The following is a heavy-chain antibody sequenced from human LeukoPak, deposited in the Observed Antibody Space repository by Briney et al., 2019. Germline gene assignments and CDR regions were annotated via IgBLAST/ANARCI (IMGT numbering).Heavy chain of an antibody. CDR3: ARGGLLYDSSGYCDT. V-gene: IGHV4-59*01. Sequence: SRTLSLTCSVSGGSIKSNYWNWFRQTPGKGLEWIGGIYYSGSTTYNPSLKRRVTISVDTSKNEFSLEVRSVTAADTAVYYCARGGLLYDSSGYCDTWGQGTLVTVSS. CDR2: IYYSGST. J-gene: IGHJ5*02. D-gene: IGHD3-22*01. CDR1: GGSIKSNY.